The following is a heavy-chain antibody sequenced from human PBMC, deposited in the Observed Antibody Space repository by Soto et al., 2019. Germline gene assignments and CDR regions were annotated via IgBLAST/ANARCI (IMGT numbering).Heavy chain of an antibody. V-gene: IGHV3-21*04. D-gene: IGHD2-15*01. Sequence: GGSLRLSCAASGFTFSSYSMNWVRQAPGKGLEWVSSISSSSSYIYYADSVKGRFTISRDNAKNSLYLQMNSLRAEDTALYYCAVAVVVAATPSNAFDIWGQGTMVTVSS. CDR1: GFTFSSYS. CDR3: AVAVVVAATPSNAFDI. CDR2: ISSSSSYI. J-gene: IGHJ3*02.